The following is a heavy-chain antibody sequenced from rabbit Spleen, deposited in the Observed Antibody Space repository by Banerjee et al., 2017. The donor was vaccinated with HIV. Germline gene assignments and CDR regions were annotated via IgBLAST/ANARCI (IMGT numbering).Heavy chain of an antibody. CDR3: ARRNIGNYGNYAGSGHYIDAYFDL. J-gene: IGHJ4*01. CDR1: GFSFSSSYW. CDR2: IYADSSTFT. V-gene: IGHV1S45*01. D-gene: IGHD8-1*01. Sequence: QEQLEESGGDLVKPEGSLTLTCTASGFSFSSSYWICWVRQAPGKGLEWIACIYADSSTFTYYASWAKGRFTISKISSTTVTLQMTSLTAADTATYFCARRNIGNYGNYAGSGHYIDAYFDLWGPGTLVTVS.